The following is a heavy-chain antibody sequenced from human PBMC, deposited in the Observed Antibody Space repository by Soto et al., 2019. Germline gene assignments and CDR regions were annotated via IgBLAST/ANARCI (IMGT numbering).Heavy chain of an antibody. D-gene: IGHD6-13*01. CDR3: ARDRAAAGTSYYYYGMDV. Sequence: SETLSLTCTVSGGSISSYYWSWIRQPPGKGLEWIGYIYYSGSTNYNPSLKSRVTISVDTSKNQFSLKLSSVTAADTAVYYCARDRAAAGTSYYYYGMDVWGQGTTVTVS. V-gene: IGHV4-59*01. CDR2: IYYSGST. CDR1: GGSISSYY. J-gene: IGHJ6*02.